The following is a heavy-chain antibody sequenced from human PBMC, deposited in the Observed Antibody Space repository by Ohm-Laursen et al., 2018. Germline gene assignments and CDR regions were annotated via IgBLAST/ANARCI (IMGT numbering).Heavy chain of an antibody. V-gene: IGHV3-53*05. CDR2: IYSGGSI. Sequence: SLRLSCAASGFSISSNHMSWVRQAPGKGLEWISLIYSGGSISYADSMKGRFTMSRDTSKNTVYLQMNSLRAEDTALYYCAKAENYYDSSGYVVFDYWGQGTLVTVSS. D-gene: IGHD3-22*01. CDR1: GFSISSNH. CDR3: AKAENYYDSSGYVVFDY. J-gene: IGHJ4*02.